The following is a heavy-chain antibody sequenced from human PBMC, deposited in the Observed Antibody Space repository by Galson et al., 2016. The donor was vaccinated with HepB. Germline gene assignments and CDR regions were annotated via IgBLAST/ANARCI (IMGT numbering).Heavy chain of an antibody. V-gene: IGHV4-34*01. D-gene: IGHD2-2*01. J-gene: IGHJ4*02. CDR2: INQGGTT. Sequence: SETLSLTCGVYGGSFSGYHWSWIRLHPGKGLEWIGDINQGGTTDYNPSLRSRVTISVDTSKNHFSLNLTSVTAADTAIYYLARDRSASWQRVTTRYYFDYWGQGLLVTGSS. CDR3: ARDRSASWQRVTTRYYFDY. CDR1: GGSFSGYH.